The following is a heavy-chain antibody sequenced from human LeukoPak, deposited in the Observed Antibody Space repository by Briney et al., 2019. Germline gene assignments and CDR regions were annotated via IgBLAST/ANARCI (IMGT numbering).Heavy chain of an antibody. D-gene: IGHD1-26*01. J-gene: IGHJ4*02. V-gene: IGHV3-30*02. CDR2: IRYDGSNK. CDR1: GFTFSSYG. Sequence: PGGSLRLSCAASGFTFSSYGMHWFRQAPGKGLEWVAFIRYDGSNKYYADSVKGRFTISRDNSKNTLYLQMNSLRVEDTAVYYCAKVHGYKWELRPKRIDYWGQGTLVTVSS. CDR3: AKVHGYKWELRPKRIDY.